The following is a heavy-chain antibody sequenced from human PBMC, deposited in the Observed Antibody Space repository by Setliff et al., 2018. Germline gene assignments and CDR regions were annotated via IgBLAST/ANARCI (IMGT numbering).Heavy chain of an antibody. CDR3: ARYNLPVDGAYGMDV. V-gene: IGHV3-48*04. D-gene: IGHD1-1*01. CDR1: GFTFSSYW. Sequence: GGSLRLSCAASGFTFSSYWMHWVRQAPGKGLEWVSYISNSDSTIYYADSVKGRFTISRDNAKNSLYLQMNSLRAEDTAVYYCARYNLPVDGAYGMDVWGQGTTVTVSS. CDR2: ISNSDSTI. J-gene: IGHJ6*02.